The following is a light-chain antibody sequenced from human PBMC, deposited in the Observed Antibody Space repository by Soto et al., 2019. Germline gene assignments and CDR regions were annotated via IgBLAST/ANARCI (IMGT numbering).Light chain of an antibody. J-gene: IGKJ1*01. V-gene: IGKV1-5*01. Sequence: DIQMTQSPSTLSASVGERVTITCRASQSISSWLAWYQQKPGKAPKPLIYDASSLESGVPSRFSGSGSGTEFTLNISSLQHDDFATYYCQQYNSYAGTFGQGTKVEIK. CDR2: DAS. CDR3: QQYNSYAGT. CDR1: QSISSW.